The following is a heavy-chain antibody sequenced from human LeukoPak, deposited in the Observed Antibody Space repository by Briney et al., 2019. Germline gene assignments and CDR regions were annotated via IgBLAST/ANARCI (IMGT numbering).Heavy chain of an antibody. CDR1: GYTFTSYG. CDR3: AREAPGRTTNYGFWSGYYIVRHYYYMDV. D-gene: IGHD3-3*01. Sequence: GASVKVSCKASGYTFTSYGISWVRQAPGQGLEWMGWISAYNGNTNYAQKLQGRVTMTTDTSTSTAYMELRSLRSDDTAVYYCAREAPGRTTNYGFWSGYYIVRHYYYMDVWGKGTTVTVSS. J-gene: IGHJ6*03. V-gene: IGHV1-18*01. CDR2: ISAYNGNT.